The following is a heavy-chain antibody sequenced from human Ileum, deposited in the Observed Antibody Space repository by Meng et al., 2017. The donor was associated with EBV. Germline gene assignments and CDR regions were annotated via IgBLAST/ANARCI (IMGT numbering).Heavy chain of an antibody. J-gene: IGHJ4*02. CDR2: HSGSP. CDR3: AIYAEGAGGKGY. V-gene: IGHV4-30-4*01. CDR1: GGSIGRGAYR. D-gene: IGHD6-13*01. Sequence: QVQLQASYPGLVEPSQALSVTSVVPGGSIGRGAYRWTGIRQPPRKGLGWIGHSGSPSYHPSLRSRLTISVDPSKNPVSLVFESATGADTAVYYWAIYAEGAGGKGYWGQGTLVTVSS.